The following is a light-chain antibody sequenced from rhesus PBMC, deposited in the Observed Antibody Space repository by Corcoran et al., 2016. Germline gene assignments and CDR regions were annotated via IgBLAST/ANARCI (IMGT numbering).Light chain of an antibody. CDR3: KQESNWPLT. V-gene: IGKV3-35*01. CDR2: DAS. J-gene: IGKJ4*01. Sequence: EIIMPQSPATLSLSPGERATLSCRTRQSVSSNLAWYTQHPGQAPRLLIYDASNRATGGPDRFRGRGSGIESTLTISSLEAEDVGVYYCKQESNWPLTFGGGTKVEIK. CDR1: QSVSSN.